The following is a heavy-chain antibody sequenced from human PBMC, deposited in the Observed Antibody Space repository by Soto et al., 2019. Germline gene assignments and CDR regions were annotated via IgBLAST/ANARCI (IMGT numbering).Heavy chain of an antibody. Sequence: GGSMRLSCAASGFTFSSYSMNWVRQTPGKGLEWVSFISKSGSYMYYADSVKGRLTISRDNAKNSLYLEMNSLRAEDTAVYYCARVVAAAGSYYYYGLDVWGQGTTVTVSS. CDR2: ISKSGSYM. CDR1: GFTFSSYS. J-gene: IGHJ6*02. V-gene: IGHV3-21*01. D-gene: IGHD6-13*01. CDR3: ARVVAAAGSYYYYGLDV.